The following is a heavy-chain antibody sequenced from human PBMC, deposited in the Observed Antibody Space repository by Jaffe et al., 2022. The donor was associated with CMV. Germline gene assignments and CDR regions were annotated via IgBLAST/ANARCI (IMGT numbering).Heavy chain of an antibody. Sequence: QMQLVQSGPEVKKPGTSVKVSCKASGFTFTSSAVQWVRQARGQRLEWIGWIVVGSGNTNYAQKFQERVTITRDMSTSTAYMELSSLRSEDTAVYYCAADYRTCSGGSCYSQAWDWGQGTLVTVSS. CDR2: IVVGSGNT. CDR3: AADYRTCSGGSCYSQAWD. D-gene: IGHD2-15*01. CDR1: GFTFTSSA. J-gene: IGHJ4*02. V-gene: IGHV1-58*01.